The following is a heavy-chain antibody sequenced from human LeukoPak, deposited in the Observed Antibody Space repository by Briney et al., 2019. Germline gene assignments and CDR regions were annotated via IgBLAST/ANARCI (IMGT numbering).Heavy chain of an antibody. CDR3: ARETSYGSNYYFDY. V-gene: IGHV3-20*04. D-gene: IGHD5-18*01. J-gene: IGHJ4*02. CDR2: INWNGGST. CDR1: GFTFDDYG. Sequence: PGGSLRLSCAASGFTFDDYGMSWVRQAPGKGLEWVSGINWNGGSTGYADSVKGRFTISRDNAKNSLYLQMNSLRAEDTALYYCARETSYGSNYYFDYWGQGTLVTVSS.